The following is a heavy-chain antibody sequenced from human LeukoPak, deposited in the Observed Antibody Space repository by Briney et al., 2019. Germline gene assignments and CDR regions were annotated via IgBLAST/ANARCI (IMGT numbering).Heavy chain of an antibody. D-gene: IGHD2-21*02. J-gene: IGHJ4*02. V-gene: IGHV3-74*01. CDR1: GFTFSTSW. CDR2: IYSDEGSI. CDR3: AKDRVSGDADFDC. Sequence: PGGSLRLSYAASGFTFSTSWMHWVRQAPGKGLVWVSRIYSDEGSIRYADSVKGRFTISRDNAKNTLYLQMNSLRAEDTAVYYCAKDRVSGDADFDCWGQGTLVTVSS.